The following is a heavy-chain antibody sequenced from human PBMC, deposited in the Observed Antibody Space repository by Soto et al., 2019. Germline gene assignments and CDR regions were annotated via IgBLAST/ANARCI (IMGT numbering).Heavy chain of an antibody. CDR1: GFTFSNYD. CDR2: ISGTGDST. V-gene: IGHV3-23*01. D-gene: IGHD3-10*01. CDR3: VKDGRITMVRGVTIPPGY. J-gene: IGHJ4*02. Sequence: LRLSCVASGFTFSNYDMSWVRQAPGKGLEWVSGISGTGDSTYYADSVKGRFTISRDNSKNTLYLQMSGLRAEDTAVYYCVKDGRITMVRGVTIPPGYWGQGTLVTVSS.